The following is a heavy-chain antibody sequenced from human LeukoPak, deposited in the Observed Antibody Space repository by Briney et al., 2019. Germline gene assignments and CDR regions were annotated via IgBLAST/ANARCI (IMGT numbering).Heavy chain of an antibody. J-gene: IGHJ3*02. CDR1: SGSISSYY. D-gene: IGHD3-22*01. CDR3: AREYYYDSSGYYGSAFDI. CDR2: IYYSGST. V-gene: IGHV4-59*01. Sequence: SETLSLTCTVSSGSISSYYWSWIRQPPGKGLEWIGYIYYSGSTNYNPSLKSRVTISVDTSKNQFSLKLSSVTAADTAVYYCAREYYYDSSGYYGSAFDIWGQGTMVTVSS.